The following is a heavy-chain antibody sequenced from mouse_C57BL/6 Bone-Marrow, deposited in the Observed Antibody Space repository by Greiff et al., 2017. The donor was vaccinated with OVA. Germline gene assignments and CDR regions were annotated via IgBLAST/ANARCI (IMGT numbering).Heavy chain of an antibody. CDR3: ARHYYYGSSYPYWYFDV. Sequence: EVKVVESGGGLVQPGGSLKLSCAASGFTFSDYYMYWVRQTPEKRLEWVAYISNGGGSTYYPDTVKGRFTISRDNAKNTLYLQMSRLKSEDTAMYYCARHYYYGSSYPYWYFDVWGTGTTVTVSS. CDR1: GFTFSDYY. J-gene: IGHJ1*03. D-gene: IGHD1-1*01. CDR2: ISNGGGST. V-gene: IGHV5-12*01.